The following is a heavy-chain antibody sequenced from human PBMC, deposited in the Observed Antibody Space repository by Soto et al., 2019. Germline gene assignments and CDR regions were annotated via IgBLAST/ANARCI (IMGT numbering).Heavy chain of an antibody. V-gene: IGHV4-59*01. J-gene: IGHJ4*02. CDR1: GDSMSNFY. CDR2: IFYTGTT. Sequence: PSETLSLTCTVSGDSMSNFYWSWIRQPPGKTLEWIGNIFYTGTTTYNPSLKSRITMSVDTSKNQFSLRLSSVSAADTAVYFCAKFRCTAREGYTLVCWGRGTLVTVSS. CDR3: AKFRCTAREGYTLVC. D-gene: IGHD2-15*01.